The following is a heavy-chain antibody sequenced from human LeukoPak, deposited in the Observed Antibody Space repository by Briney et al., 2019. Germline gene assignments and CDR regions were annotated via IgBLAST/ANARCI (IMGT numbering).Heavy chain of an antibody. V-gene: IGHV1-2*02. D-gene: IGHD6-6*01. CDR1: GYTFTGYY. CDR3: AIGSLVSSSHNWFDP. Sequence: AASVKVSCKASGYTFTGYYMHWVRQAPGQGLEWMGWINPNSGGTNYAQKFQGRVTMTRDTSISTAYMELSRLRSDDTAVYYCAIGSLVSSSHNWFDPWGQGTLVTVSS. CDR2: INPNSGGT. J-gene: IGHJ5*02.